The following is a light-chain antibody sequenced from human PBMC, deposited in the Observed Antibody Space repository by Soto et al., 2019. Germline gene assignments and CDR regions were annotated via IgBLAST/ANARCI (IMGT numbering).Light chain of an antibody. CDR2: AAS. CDR1: QTIISH. CDR3: QQSYSTLT. V-gene: IGKV1-39*01. J-gene: IGKJ3*01. Sequence: DIQMTQSPSSLSASVGDRVTIACRASQTIISHLNWYQKKSGRAPKLLISAASSLQSDVPSRFSGSGSGTDFTLTISSLQPEDFATYYCQQSYSTLTFGPGTKVDIK.